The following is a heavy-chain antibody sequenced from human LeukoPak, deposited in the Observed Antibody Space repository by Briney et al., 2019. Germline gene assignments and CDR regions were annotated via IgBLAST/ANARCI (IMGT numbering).Heavy chain of an antibody. CDR3: ARVLWFGEFTLTEYYFDY. D-gene: IGHD3-10*01. Sequence: ASVKVSCKASGYTFTGYYMHWVRQAPGQGLEWMGWINPNSGGTNYAQKFQGRVTMTRDTSISTAYMELSRLRSDDTAVYYCARVLWFGEFTLTEYYFDYWGQGTLVTVPS. V-gene: IGHV1-2*02. J-gene: IGHJ4*02. CDR1: GYTFTGYY. CDR2: INPNSGGT.